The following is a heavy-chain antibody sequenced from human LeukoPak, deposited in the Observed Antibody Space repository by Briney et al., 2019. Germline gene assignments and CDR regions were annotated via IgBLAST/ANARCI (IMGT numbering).Heavy chain of an antibody. CDR3: ASTNYRGGNEGYNWFDP. V-gene: IGHV3-30-3*01. D-gene: IGHD1-1*01. CDR2: ISYDGSNE. Sequence: GGSLRLSCAASGFTFSNYAMHWVRQAPGKGLEWVAVISYDGSNEYYADSVKGRFTISRDNSKNTLYLQMNSLRAEDTAMYYCASTNYRGGNEGYNWFDPWGQGTLVNVSS. J-gene: IGHJ5*02. CDR1: GFTFSNYA.